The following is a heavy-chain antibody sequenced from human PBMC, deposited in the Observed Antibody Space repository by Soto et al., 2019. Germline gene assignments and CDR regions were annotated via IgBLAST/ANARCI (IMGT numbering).Heavy chain of an antibody. CDR1: GDSISSSSYY. D-gene: IGHD6-13*01. J-gene: IGHJ5*02. V-gene: IGHV4-39*01. CDR2: IYDSGST. CDR3: ARGRRFDSTSYNWFDP. Sequence: SETLSLTCTVSGDSISSSSYYWGWIRQPPGKGLEWIGNIYDSGSTYYNPSLKSRVTISVDTSKNQFSLKLSSVTAADTAVYYCARGRRFDSTSYNWFDPWGQGTLVTVSS.